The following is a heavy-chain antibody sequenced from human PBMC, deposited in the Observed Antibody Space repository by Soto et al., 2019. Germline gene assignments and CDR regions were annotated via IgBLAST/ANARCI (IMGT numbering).Heavy chain of an antibody. D-gene: IGHD6-19*01. CDR3: VRDQGVPVTT. J-gene: IGHJ4*02. CDR2: VFTDGGT. V-gene: IGHV3-53*01. CDR1: GFTVSSNY. Sequence: EVQVLESGGGLIQPGGSLRLSCAASGFTVSSNYMNWVRQAPGKGLEWISVVFTDGGTIYADSVKGRFTISRDISKNMLFLQMNSLRAEDTAVYYCVRDQGVPVTTWGQGTLLTVSS.